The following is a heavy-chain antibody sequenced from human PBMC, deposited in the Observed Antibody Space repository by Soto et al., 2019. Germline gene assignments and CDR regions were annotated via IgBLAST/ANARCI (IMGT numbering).Heavy chain of an antibody. D-gene: IGHD5-12*01. Sequence: ASVKVSCKASGHTFTGYYMHWVRQAPGQGLEWMGWINPNSGGTNYAQKFQGRVTMTRDTSISTAYMELSRLRSDDTAVYYCARAERRDGYKKPHAFDIWGQGTMVTVSS. CDR2: INPNSGGT. J-gene: IGHJ3*02. V-gene: IGHV1-2*02. CDR3: ARAERRDGYKKPHAFDI. CDR1: GHTFTGYY.